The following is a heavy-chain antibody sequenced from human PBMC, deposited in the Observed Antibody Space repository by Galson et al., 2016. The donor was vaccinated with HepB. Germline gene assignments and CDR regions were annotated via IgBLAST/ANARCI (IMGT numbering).Heavy chain of an antibody. Sequence: SLRLSCAASGFTFSSYAMTWVRQAPGKGLDWVSTISGSGGETHYADSVKGRITFSRDNSKNTMYVQMTSLRAEDTAVYYCASGTTVTTSNSFWYFDLWGRGTLVTVSS. CDR2: ISGSGGET. D-gene: IGHD4-17*01. V-gene: IGHV3-23*01. CDR3: ASGTTVTTSNSFWYFDL. CDR1: GFTFSSYA. J-gene: IGHJ2*01.